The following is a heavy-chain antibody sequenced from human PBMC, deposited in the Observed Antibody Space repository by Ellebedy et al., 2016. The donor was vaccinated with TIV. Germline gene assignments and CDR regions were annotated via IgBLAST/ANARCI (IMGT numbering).Heavy chain of an antibody. CDR2: MNPYETQK. V-gene: IGHV3-7*03. J-gene: IGHJ4*02. CDR1: GFSVSHSS. CDR3: ARDGKPAANDY. D-gene: IGHD2-2*01. Sequence: PGGSLRLSCAVSGFSVSHSSMSWLRQAPGKGLEWVANMNPYETQKNYVDSVTGRFTITRDNAKNSLYLQMTSLRAEDTAVYYCARDGKPAANDYWGQGTLVTVSS.